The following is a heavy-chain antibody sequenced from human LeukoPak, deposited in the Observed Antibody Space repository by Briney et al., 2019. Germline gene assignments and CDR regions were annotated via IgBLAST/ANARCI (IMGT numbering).Heavy chain of an antibody. D-gene: IGHD3-10*01. V-gene: IGHV3-23*01. Sequence: PGGSLRLSCAASGFTFSSYAMTWVRQAPGKGLEWVSAISGSGGSTYYADSVKGRFTISRDNSKNTLYLQMNSLRADDTAVYYCAKGLRDYYGSGSYSGYWRQGTLVTVSS. CDR3: AKGLRDYYGSGSYSGY. CDR2: ISGSGGST. CDR1: GFTFSSYA. J-gene: IGHJ4*02.